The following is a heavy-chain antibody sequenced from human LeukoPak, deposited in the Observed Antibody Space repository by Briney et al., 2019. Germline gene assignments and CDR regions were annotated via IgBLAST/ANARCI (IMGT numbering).Heavy chain of an antibody. CDR2: INPNSGGT. CDR3: ARVVYEVATIMGGGIFDI. V-gene: IGHV1-2*02. Sequence: ASVKVSCKASGYTFTGYYMHWVRQPPGHGLEWMGWINPNSGGTNYAQKFQGRVTMTRDTSISTAYMELSRLRSDDTAVYYCARVVYEVATIMGGGIFDIWGQGTMVTVSS. CDR1: GYTFTGYY. D-gene: IGHD5-12*01. J-gene: IGHJ3*02.